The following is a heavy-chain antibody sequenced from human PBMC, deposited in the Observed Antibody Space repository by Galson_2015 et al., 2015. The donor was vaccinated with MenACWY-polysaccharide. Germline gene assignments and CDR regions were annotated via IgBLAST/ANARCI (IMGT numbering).Heavy chain of an antibody. Sequence: GSLRLSCAASGFTFSDYYMSWVRQAPGKGLEWVLYISSSGGPIYYADSVKGRFTISRDNAKNSLYLQMNTLRAEDTAVYYCARGFDCSSTSCPGFDIWGQGTKVTVSS. D-gene: IGHD2-2*01. J-gene: IGHJ3*02. CDR3: ARGFDCSSTSCPGFDI. CDR1: GFTFSDYY. V-gene: IGHV3-11*01. CDR2: ISSSGGPI.